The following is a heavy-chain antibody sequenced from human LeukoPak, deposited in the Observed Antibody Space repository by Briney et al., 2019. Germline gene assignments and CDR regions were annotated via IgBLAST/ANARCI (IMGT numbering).Heavy chain of an antibody. D-gene: IGHD6-6*01. CDR2: INTDGSST. CDR3: ARSGGSSSLGY. Sequence: GGSLRLSCAASRFTFSSYWMHWARQAPGKGLVWVSHINTDGSSTTHADSVKGRLTISRDNAKNTLYLQMNSLRAEDTAVYYCARSGGSSSLGYWGQGTLVTVSS. CDR1: RFTFSSYW. V-gene: IGHV3-74*01. J-gene: IGHJ4*02.